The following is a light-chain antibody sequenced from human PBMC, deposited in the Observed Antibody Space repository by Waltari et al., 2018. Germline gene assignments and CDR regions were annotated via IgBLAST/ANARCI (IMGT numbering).Light chain of an antibody. CDR3: SSYAGSNTYV. CDR2: EVS. CDR1: SSDVDVYNF. J-gene: IGLJ1*01. V-gene: IGLV2-8*01. Sequence: QSALTPPPSASGSPGQSVTIPCAGTSSDVDVYNFVSWYQQHPGQAPKLIIYEVSKRPSGVPDRFSGSKSGNTASLTVSGLQTEDEADYYCSSYAGSNTYVFGTGTKVTVL.